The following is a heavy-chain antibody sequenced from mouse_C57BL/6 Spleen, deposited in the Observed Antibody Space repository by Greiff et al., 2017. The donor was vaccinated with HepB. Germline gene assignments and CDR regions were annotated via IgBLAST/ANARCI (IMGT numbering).Heavy chain of an antibody. Sequence: EVQLQESGPELVKPGASVKISCKASGYSFTGYYMNWVKQSPEKSLEWIGEINRSTGGTTYNQKFKAKATLTVDKSSSTAYMQLKSLTSEDSAVYYCAIITTVVDYWGQGTTLTVSS. CDR1: GYSFTGYY. J-gene: IGHJ2*01. CDR2: INRSTGGT. V-gene: IGHV1-42*01. D-gene: IGHD1-1*01. CDR3: AIITTVVDY.